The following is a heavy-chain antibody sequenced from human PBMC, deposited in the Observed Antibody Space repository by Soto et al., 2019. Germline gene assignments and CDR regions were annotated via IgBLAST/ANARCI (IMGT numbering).Heavy chain of an antibody. CDR3: ARDLSGSYPRRGYFDY. D-gene: IGHD1-26*01. CDR2: ISSSSSYI. J-gene: IGHJ4*02. V-gene: IGHV3-21*01. CDR1: GFTFSSYS. Sequence: VQLVESGGGLVKPGGSLRLSCAASGFTFSSYSMNWVRQAPGKGLEWVSSISSSSSYIYYADSVKGRFTISRDNAKNSLYLQMNSLRAEDTAVYYCARDLSGSYPRRGYFDYWGQGTLVTVSS.